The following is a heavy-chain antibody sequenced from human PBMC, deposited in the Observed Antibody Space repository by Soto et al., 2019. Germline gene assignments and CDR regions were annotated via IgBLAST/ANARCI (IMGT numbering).Heavy chain of an antibody. CDR1: GFTFSTYW. J-gene: IGHJ4*02. CDR3: AGGSGWLVDY. V-gene: IGHV3-7*02. CDR2: IRKEGSEK. D-gene: IGHD6-19*01. Sequence: EVQLVESGGGLVQPGGSLRLSCAASGFTFSTYWMNWVRQAPGKGLEWVANIRKEGSEKNYVDSVKGRFTISRDNAKKSLFLQMNSLRAEDTAVYYCAGGSGWLVDYWGQGTLVTVSS.